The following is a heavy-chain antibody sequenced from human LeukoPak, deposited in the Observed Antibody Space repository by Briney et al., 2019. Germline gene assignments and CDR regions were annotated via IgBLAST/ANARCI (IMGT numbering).Heavy chain of an antibody. CDR2: IYHRVST. V-gene: IGHV4-38-2*01. CDR3: ARVSASGTALDSFHT. D-gene: IGHD6-13*01. Sequence: SSVTLSLTCAVSGYSISSGYYWGWIRQPPGNGLDLIGWIYHRVSTYCNPSVKSRVTISVDRSKNKFSLTLSSVTAADTCVYFCARVSASGTALDSFHTWGPGKMVTVSS. CDR1: GYSISSGYY. J-gene: IGHJ3*02.